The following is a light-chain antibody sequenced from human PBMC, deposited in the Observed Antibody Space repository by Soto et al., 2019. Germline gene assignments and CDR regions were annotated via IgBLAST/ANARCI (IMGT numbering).Light chain of an antibody. J-gene: IGKJ2*01. CDR2: GAS. CDR1: QSIRSTH. V-gene: IGKV3-20*01. CDR3: QQYGSSPPYP. Sequence: EIVLTQSPGTLSLSPGERATLSCRASQSIRSTHLAWYQQRPGQAPRLLIYGASSRATGIPDRFSGSGSGTDFTLTISRLEPEDFAVYYCQQYGSSPPYPFGQGTKVDIK.